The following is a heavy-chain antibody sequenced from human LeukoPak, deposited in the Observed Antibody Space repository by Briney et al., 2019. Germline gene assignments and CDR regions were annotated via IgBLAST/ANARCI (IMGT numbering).Heavy chain of an antibody. CDR1: GGSINSSTSY. Sequence: SETLSLTCTVSGGSINSSTSYWGWIRQPPGKGLEWIGSIYYSGSTYYNPSLKSRVTISVDTSKNQFSLKLSSVTAADTAVYYCARDRQWLTLWGQGTLVTVSS. J-gene: IGHJ4*02. CDR2: IYYSGST. CDR3: ARDRQWLTL. D-gene: IGHD6-19*01. V-gene: IGHV4-39*07.